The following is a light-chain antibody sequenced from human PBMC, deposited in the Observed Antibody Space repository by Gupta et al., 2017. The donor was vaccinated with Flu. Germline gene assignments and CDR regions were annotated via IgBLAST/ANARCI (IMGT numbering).Light chain of an antibody. Sequence: EIVLTQFPGTLSLSPGESATLSCRASQSVNRRYLTWYQQKPGQTPRPLIYGTSTRATGNPDRFSGSGSATDFTLSISSREPEDFAVYFCQQYGGSPAYTFGQWTKLEIK. CDR2: GTS. J-gene: IGKJ2*01. CDR1: QSVNRRY. CDR3: QQYGGSPAYT. V-gene: IGKV3-20*01.